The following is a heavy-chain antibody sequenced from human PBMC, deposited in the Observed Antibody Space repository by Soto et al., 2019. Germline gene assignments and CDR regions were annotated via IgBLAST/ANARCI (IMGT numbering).Heavy chain of an antibody. CDR2: ISYDGSNK. V-gene: IGHV3-30*18. CDR3: AKDHQDCSGGSCYGLPRCCYGMDV. Sequence: PGGSLRLSCAASGFTFSSYGMRWVRQAPGKGLEWVAVISYDGSNKYYADSVKGRFTISRDNSKNTLYLQMNSLRAEDTAVYYCAKDHQDCSGGSCYGLPRCCYGMDVWGQGTTVTVSS. D-gene: IGHD2-15*01. J-gene: IGHJ6*02. CDR1: GFTFSSYG.